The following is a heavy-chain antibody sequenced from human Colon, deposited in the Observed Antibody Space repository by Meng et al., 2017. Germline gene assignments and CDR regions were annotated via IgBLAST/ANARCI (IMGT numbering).Heavy chain of an antibody. J-gene: IGHJ5*02. D-gene: IGHD6-19*01. CDR1: GGSISTSGYY. V-gene: IGHV4-39*01. CDR3: VRSSGWVRTGFDP. Sequence: QVHLQESGPGLVKPSEALSLTCGVSGGSISTSGYYWGWIRQPPGKGLEWIGSIGHSGVTYYTPSLRSRVTVSIDTSKNQFFLEVTSVTAADTAVYYCVRSSGWVRTGFDPWGQGTLVTVSS. CDR2: IGHSGVT.